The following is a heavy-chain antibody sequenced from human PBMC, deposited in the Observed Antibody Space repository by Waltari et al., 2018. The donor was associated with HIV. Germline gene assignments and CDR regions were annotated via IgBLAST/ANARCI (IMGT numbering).Heavy chain of an antibody. V-gene: IGHV4-39*01. CDR3: TSGGVGSTEDFYYGMDV. CDR1: GGSISRRNYY. D-gene: IGHD3-16*01. CDR2: SYYSGST. J-gene: IGHJ6*02. Sequence: QLHLQQSGPGLVNPSETLSLSCTVSGGSISRRNYYWGWIRQRPGMGLEWIGSSYYSGSTYYNPSLKSRVTVSVDTSRNQFSLKLYSVTAADTAVYYCTSGGVGSTEDFYYGMDVWGQGTTVTVSS.